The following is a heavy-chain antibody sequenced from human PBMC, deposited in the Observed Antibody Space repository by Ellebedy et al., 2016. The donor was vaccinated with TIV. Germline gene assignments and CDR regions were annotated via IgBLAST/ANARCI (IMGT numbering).Heavy chain of an antibody. J-gene: IGHJ6*02. V-gene: IGHV3-33*01. CDR1: GFTFSSYG. CDR2: IWYDGSNK. CDR3: ARDSEVADV. D-gene: IGHD1-14*01. Sequence: GGSLRLSXAASGFTFSSYGMHWVRQAPGKGLEWVAVIWYDGSNKYYADSVKGRFTISRDNSKNTLYLQMNSLRAEDTAVYYCARDSEVADVWGQGTTVTVSS.